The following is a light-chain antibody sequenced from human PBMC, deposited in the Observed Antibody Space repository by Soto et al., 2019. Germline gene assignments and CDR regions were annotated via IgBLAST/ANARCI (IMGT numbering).Light chain of an antibody. V-gene: IGLV2-14*01. CDR2: EVS. Sequence: QSALTQPASVSGSPGQSITISCPGTSSDVGGYNYVSWYQQHPGKAPKLIIYEVSNRSSGVSNRFSGSKSGNTASLTISGLQAEDEADYYCSSYTTSSTYVFGTGTKVTVL. CDR3: SSYTTSSTYV. CDR1: SSDVGGYNY. J-gene: IGLJ1*01.